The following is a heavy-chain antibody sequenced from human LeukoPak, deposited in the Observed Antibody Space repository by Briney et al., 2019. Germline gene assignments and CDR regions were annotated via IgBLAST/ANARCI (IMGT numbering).Heavy chain of an antibody. J-gene: IGHJ4*02. CDR1: GFTFSSYS. CDR2: ISASGRNT. V-gene: IGHV3-23*01. CDR3: ANPITLVRGVILVYY. Sequence: AGSLTLSCAVSGFTFSSYSMTWARQAPGKGMEWHSVISASGRNTYYADSVKGRFNISRDNSKNTLYLRMNSLRAEDTAVYYCANPITLVRGVILVYYWGQGTLVAVSS. D-gene: IGHD3-10*01.